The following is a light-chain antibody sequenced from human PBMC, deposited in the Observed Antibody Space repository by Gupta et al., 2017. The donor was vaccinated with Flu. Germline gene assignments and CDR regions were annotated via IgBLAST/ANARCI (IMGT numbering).Light chain of an antibody. V-gene: IGKV1-5*01. CDR3: QQYPTHT. CDR2: SAS. J-gene: IGKJ3*01. Sequence: DIQMTQSPSTLSASVGDRVTITGRASKSISTWVAWYQQEPGKAPKILIYSASVWEDGVPSRFRGSGAGTEFTLTISGRQDADFETYDSQQYPTHTFGHGTKVDI. CDR1: KSISTW.